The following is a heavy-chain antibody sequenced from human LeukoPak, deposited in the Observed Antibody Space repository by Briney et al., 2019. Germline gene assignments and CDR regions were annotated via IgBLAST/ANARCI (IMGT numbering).Heavy chain of an antibody. D-gene: IGHD3-16*01. CDR2: IKQHGNEK. V-gene: IGHV3-7*05. J-gene: IGHJ4*02. CDR3: ARVKGGYYFDY. Sequence: PGGSLRRSCAASGFIFSSYWMTWVRQAPGKGLEWVANIKQHGNEKYYVDSVKGRFTISRDNAKNSLHLQMNSLRAEDTAVYYCARVKGGYYFDYWGQGTLVTVSS. CDR1: GFIFSSYW.